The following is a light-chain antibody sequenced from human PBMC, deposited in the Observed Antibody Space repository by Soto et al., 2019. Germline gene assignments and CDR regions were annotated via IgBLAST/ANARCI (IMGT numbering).Light chain of an antibody. CDR1: QSVSTN. V-gene: IGKV3-15*01. CDR2: GAS. Sequence: EIVMTQSPATLSVSPGERATLSCRASQSVSTNLAWYQQKPGQAPRLLIYGASTRATGIPARFSGSGSGTEFTLTISSLQSEDFAVYSCQQYNNWALTFGGGTKV. CDR3: QQYNNWALT. J-gene: IGKJ4*01.